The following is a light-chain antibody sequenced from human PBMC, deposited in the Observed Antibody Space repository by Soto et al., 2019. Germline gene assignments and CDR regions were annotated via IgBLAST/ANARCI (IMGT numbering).Light chain of an antibody. J-gene: IGKJ5*01. V-gene: IGKV1-9*01. CDR3: QELNDYPIT. CDR1: QGISSY. Sequence: DIQLTQSPSFLSASVGDRVTITCRASQGISSYLAWYQQKPGEAPKFLIYAASTLRGGVPSRFSGSGSGTEFTLTVSGLQPEDFATYYGQELNDYPITCGQGTRLEIK. CDR2: AAS.